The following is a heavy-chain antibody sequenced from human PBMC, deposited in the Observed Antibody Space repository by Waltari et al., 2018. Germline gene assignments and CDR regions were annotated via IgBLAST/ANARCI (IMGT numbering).Heavy chain of an antibody. J-gene: IGHJ5*02. CDR3: ARALFTYYYDSSGYYSRYNWFDP. CDR1: GGSFSGYY. D-gene: IGHD3-22*01. V-gene: IGHV4-34*01. CDR2: INHSGST. Sequence: QVQLQQWGAGLLKPSETLSLTCAVYGGSFSGYYWSWIRQPPGKGLEWIGEINHSGSTNYNPSLKSRVTISVDTSKNQFSLKLSAVTAADTAVYYCARALFTYYYDSSGYYSRYNWFDPWGQGTLVTVSS.